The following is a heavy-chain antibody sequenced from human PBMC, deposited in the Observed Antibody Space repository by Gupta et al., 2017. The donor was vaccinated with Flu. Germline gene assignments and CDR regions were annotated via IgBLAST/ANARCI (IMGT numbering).Heavy chain of an antibody. CDR3: ARGSAGDY. CDR1: GFSFSDHY. D-gene: IGHD3-3*01. V-gene: IGHV3-72*01. CDR2: SRNKAKGYTT. J-gene: IGHJ4*02. Sequence: EVQLVESGGDLVQPGGSLRLSCAVSGFSFSDHYMDWVRQAPGKGLDWVGRSRNKAKGYTTDYAPSVKGRFTISRDDSKNSLYLQMNSLKTEDTAVYYCARGSAGDYWGQGTLVTVSS.